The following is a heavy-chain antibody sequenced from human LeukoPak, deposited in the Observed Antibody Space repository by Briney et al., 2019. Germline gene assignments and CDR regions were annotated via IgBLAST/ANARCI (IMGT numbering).Heavy chain of an antibody. CDR2: IYYSGST. V-gene: IGHV4-59*01. J-gene: IGHJ6*03. Sequence: ASETLSLTCTVSGGSISSYYWRWLRQPPGKGLEWIGYIYYSGSTNYNPSLKSRVTISVDTSKNQFSLKLSSVTAADTAVYYCARHERSSSWLTYYYYYMDVWGKGTTVTISS. CDR3: ARHERSSSWLTYYYYYMDV. CDR1: GGSISSYY. D-gene: IGHD6-13*01.